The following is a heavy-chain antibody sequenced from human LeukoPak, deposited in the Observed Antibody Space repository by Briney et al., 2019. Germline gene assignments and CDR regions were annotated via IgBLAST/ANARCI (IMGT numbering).Heavy chain of an antibody. D-gene: IGHD6-6*01. CDR2: TYYSGST. V-gene: IGHV4-39*07. CDR3: ARERIPYSSSPGAFDI. J-gene: IGHJ3*02. Sequence: ASETLSLTCTVSGGSISSSSYYWGWIRQPPGKGLEWIGSTYYSGSTNYNPSLKSRVTISVDTSKNQFSLKLSSVTAADTAVYYCARERIPYSSSPGAFDIWGQGTMVTVSS. CDR1: GGSISSSSYY.